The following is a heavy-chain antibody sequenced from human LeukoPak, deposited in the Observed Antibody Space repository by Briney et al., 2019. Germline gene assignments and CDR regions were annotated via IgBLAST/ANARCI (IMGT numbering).Heavy chain of an antibody. CDR1: GFTFSRYW. CDR3: ARVIDNSSWYRDAFDI. J-gene: IGHJ3*02. V-gene: IGHV3-74*01. Sequence: PGGSLRLSCAASGFTFSRYWTHWVRQAPGKGLVWVSRINGDGSSTSYADSVKGRFTISRDNAKNTLYLQMNSLRAEDTAVYYCARVIDNSSWYRDAFDIWGQGTMVTVSS. D-gene: IGHD6-13*01. CDR2: INGDGSST.